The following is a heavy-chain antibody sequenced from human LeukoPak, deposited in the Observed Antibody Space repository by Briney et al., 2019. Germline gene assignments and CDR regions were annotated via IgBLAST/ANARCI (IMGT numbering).Heavy chain of an antibody. Sequence: ASVKVSCKASGYTFTQYYVHWVRQAPGQGLEWMGWISPNSGATDSAQKFQGRVTMTRDTSITTAYMELSRLRSDDTAVYYCARDLELDDYWGQGTLVTVSS. CDR1: GYTFTQYY. CDR2: ISPNSGAT. V-gene: IGHV1-2*02. CDR3: ARDLELDDY. J-gene: IGHJ4*02. D-gene: IGHD1-7*01.